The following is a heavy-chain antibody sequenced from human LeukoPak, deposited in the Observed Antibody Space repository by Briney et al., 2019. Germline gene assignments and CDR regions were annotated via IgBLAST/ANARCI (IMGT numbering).Heavy chain of an antibody. CDR3: AREEI. V-gene: IGHV3-7*01. J-gene: IGHJ4*02. D-gene: IGHD5-24*01. CDR1: GFTFSSYW. CDR2: IKEDGSQK. Sequence: PGGSLRLSCAASGFTFSSYWTSWVRQAPGKGLEWVANIKEDGSQKYYVDSVKGRFTISRDNAENSLYLQMHSLRAEDTAVYYCAREEIWGQGTLVTVSS.